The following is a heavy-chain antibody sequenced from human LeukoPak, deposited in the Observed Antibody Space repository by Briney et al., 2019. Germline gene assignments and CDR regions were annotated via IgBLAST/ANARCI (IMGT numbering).Heavy chain of an antibody. D-gene: IGHD4-11*01. V-gene: IGHV4-39*07. Sequence: SETLSLTCTVSGGSIGSGTYYWGWIRQSPGKGLEWIGSIYYSGSTYYNPSLKSRVTISVDTSKNQFSLKLSSVTAADTAVYYCARDQNTQSWFDPWGQGTLVTVSS. J-gene: IGHJ5*02. CDR2: IYYSGST. CDR1: GGSIGSGTYY. CDR3: ARDQNTQSWFDP.